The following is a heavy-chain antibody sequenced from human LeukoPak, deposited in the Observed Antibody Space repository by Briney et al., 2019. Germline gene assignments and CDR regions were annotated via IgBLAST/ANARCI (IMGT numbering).Heavy chain of an antibody. CDR2: INPNSGGT. V-gene: IGHV1-2*04. Sequence: GASVKVSCKASGYTFTGYYMHWVRQAPGQGLEWMGWINPNSGGTNYAQKFQGWVTMTRDTSISTAYMELRSLTSDDTAVYYCARDYYESGGNWHDTFDIWGQGTVVTVSS. CDR3: ARDYYESGGNWHDTFDI. D-gene: IGHD3-22*01. CDR1: GYTFTGYY. J-gene: IGHJ3*02.